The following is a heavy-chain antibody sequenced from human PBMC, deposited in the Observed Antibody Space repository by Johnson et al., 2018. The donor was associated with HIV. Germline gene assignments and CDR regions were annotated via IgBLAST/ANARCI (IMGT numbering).Heavy chain of an antibody. D-gene: IGHD3-16*01. Sequence: QVQLVESVGGVVQPGRSLRLSCAASGFTFSSYGMHWVRQAPGKGLEWVAVIWYDGSNKYYADSVKGRFTISRDNARNSLYLQMNSLKVEDTALYYCAKDLAIYDYVWEGVFDIWDQGTMVTVSS. V-gene: IGHV3-33*03. J-gene: IGHJ3*02. CDR3: AKDLAIYDYVWEGVFDI. CDR2: IWYDGSNK. CDR1: GFTFSSYG.